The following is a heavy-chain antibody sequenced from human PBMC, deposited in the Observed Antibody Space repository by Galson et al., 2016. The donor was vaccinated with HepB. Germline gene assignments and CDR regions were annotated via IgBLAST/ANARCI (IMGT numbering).Heavy chain of an antibody. CDR1: GGSFSSGPYY. Sequence: TLSLTCAVSGGSFSSGPYYWSWIRQPAGKGLEWIGHTSTSGSTTYNPSLKSRVTITLDTSKNQCSLKLSSLTAADTAVYYCATHPQGGATFDSWAQGTLVTVSS. CDR3: ATHPQGGATFDS. V-gene: IGHV4-61*09. CDR2: TSTSGST. D-gene: IGHD1-26*01. J-gene: IGHJ4*02.